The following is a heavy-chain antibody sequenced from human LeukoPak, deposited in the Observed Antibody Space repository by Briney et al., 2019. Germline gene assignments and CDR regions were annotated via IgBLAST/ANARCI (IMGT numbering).Heavy chain of an antibody. Sequence: QPGGSLRLSCAASGFTFSGSAMHWVRQASGKGLEWVGRIRSKAYSYATAYAASVKGRFTISRDDSKNTAYLQMNSLKTEDTAVYYCTRLPIAVASLSHSGGYFDYWGQGTLVTVSS. V-gene: IGHV3-73*01. CDR3: TRLPIAVASLSHSGGYFDY. D-gene: IGHD6-19*01. CDR1: GFTFSGSA. CDR2: IRSKAYSYAT. J-gene: IGHJ4*02.